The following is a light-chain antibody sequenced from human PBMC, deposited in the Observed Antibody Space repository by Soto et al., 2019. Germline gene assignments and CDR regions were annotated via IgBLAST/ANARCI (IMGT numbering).Light chain of an antibody. Sequence: DIQMTQSPSSLSASVGDRVTITCRASQAIYNYLAWYQQKPGKVPTLLISAASTLQSGVPSRFSGSGSGTDFTLTISSLQPEDVATYYCQKFSAAPTFGGGTKVEIK. CDR2: AAS. CDR3: QKFSAAPT. V-gene: IGKV1-27*01. J-gene: IGKJ4*01. CDR1: QAIYNY.